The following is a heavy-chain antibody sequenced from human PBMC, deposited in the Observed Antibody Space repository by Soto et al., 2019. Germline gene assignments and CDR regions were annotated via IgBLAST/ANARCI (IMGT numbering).Heavy chain of an antibody. CDR1: GFTFSNYW. Sequence: GGSLRLSCAASGFTFSNYWMQWVRQAPGKGLVWVSRINSEGTTTTYADSVKGRFTISRDNAKNTLYLQMNSLRAEDTAVYYCGRAPGGTGIVDYWGQGTLVTVSS. V-gene: IGHV3-74*01. J-gene: IGHJ4*02. D-gene: IGHD3-16*01. CDR3: GRAPGGTGIVDY. CDR2: INSEGTTT.